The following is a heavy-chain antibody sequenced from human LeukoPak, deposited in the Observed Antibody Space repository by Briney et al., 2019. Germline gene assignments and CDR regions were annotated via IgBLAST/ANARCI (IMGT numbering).Heavy chain of an antibody. D-gene: IGHD2-2*01. Sequence: GGSLRLSCATSGFTFDDYALSWVRQDPGKGLEWVSSITRNGGSTAYAESVKGRFTISRDNARNSLYLKMNSLRAEDTALYYCARTQIGYCSGTSCTLYYFDYWGQGTLVTVSS. CDR2: ITRNGGST. CDR1: GFTFDDYA. CDR3: ARTQIGYCSGTSCTLYYFDY. V-gene: IGHV3-20*04. J-gene: IGHJ4*02.